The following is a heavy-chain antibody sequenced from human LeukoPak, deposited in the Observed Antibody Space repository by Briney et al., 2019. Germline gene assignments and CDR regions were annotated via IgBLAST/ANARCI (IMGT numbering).Heavy chain of an antibody. Sequence: SETLSLTCTVSGGSISSYYWSWIRQPPGKGLEWIAYISDIGSINYNPSLKSRVTRSLDTSKNQFSLKLSSVTAADTAVYYCAGHHPRNTVDFWGQGTLVTVSS. J-gene: IGHJ4*02. D-gene: IGHD2/OR15-2a*01. CDR3: AGHHPRNTVDF. CDR1: GGSISSYY. V-gene: IGHV4-59*08. CDR2: ISDIGSI.